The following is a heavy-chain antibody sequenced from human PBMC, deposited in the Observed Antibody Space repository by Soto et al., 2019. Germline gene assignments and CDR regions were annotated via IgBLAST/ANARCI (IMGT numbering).Heavy chain of an antibody. Sequence: SETLSLTCTVSGGSITGGSISSTTYYWGWMRQPPGKGLEWNASFFIGGNTYYNPSLKSRVTISVDRSKNQFSLKLSSVTAADTAVYYCARAADLVPAASHTNCFDPWGQGTLVTVSS. CDR2: FFIGGNT. V-gene: IGHV4-39*07. D-gene: IGHD2-2*01. J-gene: IGHJ5*02. CDR1: GGSITGGSISSTTYY. CDR3: ARAADLVPAASHTNCFDP.